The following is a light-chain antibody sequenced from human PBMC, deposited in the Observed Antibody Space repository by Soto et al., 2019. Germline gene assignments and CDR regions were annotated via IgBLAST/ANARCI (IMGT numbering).Light chain of an antibody. CDR1: QSVSSN. CDR3: QQYNNWLYT. J-gene: IGKJ2*01. V-gene: IGKV3-15*01. CDR2: GAS. Sequence: EIVMTQSPATLSVSPGERATLSCRASQSVSSNLAWYQQKPVQAPMLLIYGASTRATGIPARFSGSGSGTEFTLTISSLQSEDFAVYYCQQYNNWLYTFGQGTKLEIK.